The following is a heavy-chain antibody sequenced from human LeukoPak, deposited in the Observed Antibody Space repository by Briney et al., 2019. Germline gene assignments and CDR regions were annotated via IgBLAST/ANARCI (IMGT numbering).Heavy chain of an antibody. CDR3: ARSVTYYYGSGSYWYFDH. V-gene: IGHV3-13*05. D-gene: IGHD3-10*01. Sequence: GGSLRLSCAASGFTFSSYDMHWVRQATGKGLEWVSAIGTAGDPYYPGSVRGRFTISRENAKNSLYLQMNSLRAGDTAVYYCARSVTYYYGSGSYWYFDHWGRGTLVTVSS. J-gene: IGHJ2*01. CDR2: IGTAGDP. CDR1: GFTFSSYD.